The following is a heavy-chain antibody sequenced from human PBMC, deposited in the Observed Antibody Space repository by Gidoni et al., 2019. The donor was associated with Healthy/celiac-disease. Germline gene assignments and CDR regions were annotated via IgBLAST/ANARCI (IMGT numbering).Heavy chain of an antibody. CDR2: ISGSGGST. CDR3: AGIRTHSSSWSPFDY. CDR1: GFTFSSYA. Sequence: EVQLLESGGGLVQPGGSLRLSCAASGFTFSSYAMSWVRQAPGKGLEWVSAISGSGGSTYYADSVKGRFTISRDNSKNTLYLQMNSLRAEDTAVYYCAGIRTHSSSWSPFDYWGQGTLVTVSS. J-gene: IGHJ4*02. V-gene: IGHV3-23*01. D-gene: IGHD6-13*01.